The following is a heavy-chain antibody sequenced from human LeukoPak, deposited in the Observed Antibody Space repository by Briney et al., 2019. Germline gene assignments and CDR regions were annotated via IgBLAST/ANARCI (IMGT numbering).Heavy chain of an antibody. V-gene: IGHV4-4*07. D-gene: IGHD3-22*01. Sequence: SETLSLTCTVSGGSISSYYWSWIWQPAGKGLEWIGRIYTSGSTNYNPSLKSRVTMSVDTSKNQFSLKLSSVTAADTAVYYCARGTPDSSVQVFDYWGQGTLVTVSS. J-gene: IGHJ4*02. CDR3: ARGTPDSSVQVFDY. CDR2: IYTSGST. CDR1: GGSISSYY.